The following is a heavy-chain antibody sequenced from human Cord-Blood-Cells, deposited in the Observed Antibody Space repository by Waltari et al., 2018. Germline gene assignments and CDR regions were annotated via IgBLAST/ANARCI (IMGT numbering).Heavy chain of an antibody. D-gene: IGHD1-26*01. CDR3: ARRKALTTHFDY. CDR2: SNPSGIT. J-gene: IGHJ4*02. CDR1: GGSFRGYY. V-gene: IGHV4-34*01. Sequence: QVQLQQWGAGLLKPSETLSLTCAVYGGSFRGYYWSWLRQPPGKGLEWIGESNPSGITNYSPARERRVTMSVDTAKHQFSLKLSSVTASDTAVYYCARRKALTTHFDYWGQGTLVTVSS.